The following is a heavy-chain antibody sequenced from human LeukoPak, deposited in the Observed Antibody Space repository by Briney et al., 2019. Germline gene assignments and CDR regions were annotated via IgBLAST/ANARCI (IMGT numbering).Heavy chain of an antibody. CDR3: ARGRSITMVRGVIMGVFDY. J-gene: IGHJ4*02. CDR1: GGSISSSSYY. CDR2: IYYSGST. V-gene: IGHV4-39*07. D-gene: IGHD3-10*01. Sequence: SETLSLTCTVSGGSISSSSYYWGWIRQPPGKGLEWIGSIYYSGSTYYNPSLKSRVTISVDTSKNQFSLKLSSVTAADTAVYYCARGRSITMVRGVIMGVFDYWGQGTLVTVSS.